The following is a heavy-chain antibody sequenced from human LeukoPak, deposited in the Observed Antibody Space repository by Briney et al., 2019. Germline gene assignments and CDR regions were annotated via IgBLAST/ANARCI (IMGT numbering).Heavy chain of an antibody. J-gene: IGHJ4*02. CDR3: ARGGGITMVRGVMFPFDY. CDR1: GFTFSSHG. V-gene: IGHV3-21*01. D-gene: IGHD3-10*01. CDR2: ISPSGGIT. Sequence: GGSLRLSCAASGFTFSSHGMNWVRQAPGKGLEWVSGISPSGGITYYADSVKGRFTISRDNAKNSLYLQMNNLRAEDTAVYYCARGGGITMVRGVMFPFDYWGQGTLVTVSS.